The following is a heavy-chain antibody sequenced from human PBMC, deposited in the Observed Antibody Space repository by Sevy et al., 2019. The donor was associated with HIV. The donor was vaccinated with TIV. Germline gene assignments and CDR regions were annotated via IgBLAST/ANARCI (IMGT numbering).Heavy chain of an antibody. CDR3: ARLRWDLVVVPAAIPGCYFDS. CDR2: VSHSGDT. D-gene: IGHD2-2*01. Sequence: SETLSLTCTVSGDSINSYYWSWIRQPPGKGLEWIGYVSHSGDTNYNPSLKSRVSLSLATSRNQFSLNLKSVTAADTAVYYCARLRWDLVVVPAAIPGCYFDSWGQGTLVTVSS. V-gene: IGHV4-59*08. J-gene: IGHJ4*02. CDR1: GDSINSYY.